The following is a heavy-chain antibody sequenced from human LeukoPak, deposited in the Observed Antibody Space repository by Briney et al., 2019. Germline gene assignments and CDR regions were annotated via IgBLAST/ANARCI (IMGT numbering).Heavy chain of an antibody. J-gene: IGHJ1*01. Sequence: SETLSLTCTVSGDSITSEYFWGWLQQTPGKGLEWFGSMFHSGRAYYSPSLRSRVTISVDTSKNQFSLELNSVTAADTAVYYCARQVPLWFGDPRGFFQHWGQGTLVTVSS. V-gene: IGHV4-38-2*02. CDR3: ARQVPLWFGDPRGFFQH. D-gene: IGHD3-10*01. CDR2: MFHSGRA. CDR1: GDSITSEYF.